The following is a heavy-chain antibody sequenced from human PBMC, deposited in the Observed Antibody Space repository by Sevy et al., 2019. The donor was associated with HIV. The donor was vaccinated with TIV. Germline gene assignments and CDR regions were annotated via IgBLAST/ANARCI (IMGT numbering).Heavy chain of an antibody. J-gene: IGHJ6*02. D-gene: IGHD1-26*01. Sequence: GGSLRLSCAASGISFNNYGMHWVRRAPGKGLEWLAVISYDGTNQYYADSVKGRFTISRADSKNTLQLQMNSLRVEETAVYYCAQVGGSKWELFEFYALHVWGQGTTVTVSS. V-gene: IGHV3-30*18. CDR1: GISFNNYG. CDR3: AQVGGSKWELFEFYALHV. CDR2: ISYDGTNQ.